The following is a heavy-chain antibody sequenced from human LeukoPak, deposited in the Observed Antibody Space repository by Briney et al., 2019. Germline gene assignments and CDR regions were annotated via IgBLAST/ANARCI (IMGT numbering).Heavy chain of an antibody. Sequence: TSETLSLTCTVSGGSISSYYWSWIRQPPGKGLEWIGYIYYSGSTNYNPSLKSRVTISVDTSKNQFSLKLSSVTAADTAVYYCARERGDCSGGSCYWFDPWGQGTLVTVSS. CDR2: IYYSGST. CDR1: GGSISSYY. D-gene: IGHD2-15*01. V-gene: IGHV4-59*01. CDR3: ARERGDCSGGSCYWFDP. J-gene: IGHJ5*02.